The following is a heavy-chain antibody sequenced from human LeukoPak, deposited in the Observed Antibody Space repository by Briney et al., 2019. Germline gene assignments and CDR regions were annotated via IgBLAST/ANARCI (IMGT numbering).Heavy chain of an antibody. Sequence: KTSETLSLTCAVYGGSFSGYYWSWIRQPPGKGLEWIGEINHSGSTNYNPSLKSRVTISVDTSKNQFSLKLSSVTAADTAVYYCARGLPSMVRGVITSYFDYWGQGTLVTASS. D-gene: IGHD3-10*01. CDR1: GGSFSGYY. V-gene: IGHV4-34*01. J-gene: IGHJ4*02. CDR3: ARGLPSMVRGVITSYFDY. CDR2: INHSGST.